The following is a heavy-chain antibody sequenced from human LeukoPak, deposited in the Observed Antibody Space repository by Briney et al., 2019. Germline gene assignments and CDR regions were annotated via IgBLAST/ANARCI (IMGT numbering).Heavy chain of an antibody. Sequence: SETLSLICTVSGDSITRNYWSWIRQPAGKGLEWIGRIYNSGNTNYSPSLESRVTMSTDTSKNQFSLKLSSVTAADTAVYYCARGSFDSSGYYVFDYWGQGTLVTVSS. CDR2: IYNSGNT. V-gene: IGHV4-4*07. J-gene: IGHJ4*02. CDR1: GDSITRNY. CDR3: ARGSFDSSGYYVFDY. D-gene: IGHD3-22*01.